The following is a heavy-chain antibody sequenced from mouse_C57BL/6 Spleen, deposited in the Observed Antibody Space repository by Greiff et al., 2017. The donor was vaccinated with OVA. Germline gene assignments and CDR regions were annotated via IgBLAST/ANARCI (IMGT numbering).Heavy chain of an antibody. CDR1: GYTFTDYY. CDR3: ARARYDGYYNYAMDY. CDR2: IYPGSGNT. V-gene: IGHV1-76*01. Sequence: QVQLKQSGAELVRPGASVKLSCKASGYTFTDYYINWVKQRPGQGLEWIARIYPGSGNTYYNEKFKGKATLTAEKSSSTAYMQLSSLTSEDSAVYFCARARYDGYYNYAMDYWGQGTSVTVSS. J-gene: IGHJ4*01. D-gene: IGHD2-3*01.